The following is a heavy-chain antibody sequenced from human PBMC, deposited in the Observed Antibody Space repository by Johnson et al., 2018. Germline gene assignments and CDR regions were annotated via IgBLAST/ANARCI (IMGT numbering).Heavy chain of an antibody. CDR3: AKDDSSGWYSYYYYGMDV. V-gene: IGHV3-66*02. CDR2: IYSGGST. Sequence: VQLVQSGGGVVQPGRSLRLSCAASGFTVSSNYMSWVRQAPGKGLEWVSVIYSGGSTYYADSVKGRFTISRDNSKNTLYLQMNSLRAEDTAVYYCAKDDSSGWYSYYYYGMDVWGQGTTVTVSS. CDR1: GFTVSSNY. D-gene: IGHD6-19*01. J-gene: IGHJ6*02.